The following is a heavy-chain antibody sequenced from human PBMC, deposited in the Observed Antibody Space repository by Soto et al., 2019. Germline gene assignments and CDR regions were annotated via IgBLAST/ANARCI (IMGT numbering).Heavy chain of an antibody. D-gene: IGHD5-12*01. CDR1: GFTFSSYG. Sequence: GESLKISCAASGFTFSSYGMHWVRQAPGKGLEWVAVIWYDGSNKYYADSVKGRFTISRDNSKNTLYLQMNSLRAEDTAVYYCAKDPRPHSGYDIGPPPFDYWGQGTLVTVSS. V-gene: IGHV3-30*02. J-gene: IGHJ4*02. CDR2: IWYDGSNK. CDR3: AKDPRPHSGYDIGPPPFDY.